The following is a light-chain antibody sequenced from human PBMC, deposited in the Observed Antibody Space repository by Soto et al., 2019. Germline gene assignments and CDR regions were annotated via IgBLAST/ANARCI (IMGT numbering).Light chain of an antibody. Sequence: QSVLTQPASVSGSPGQSITISCAGTNSDVGGHNYVSWYQHHPGRAPKLILYEVSNRPSGVSSRFSGSKSGDTASLTISGLQAEGEADYYCDSYTANNVLFGGGTKLTVL. CDR3: DSYTANNVL. J-gene: IGLJ2*01. CDR2: EVS. CDR1: NSDVGGHNY. V-gene: IGLV2-14*01.